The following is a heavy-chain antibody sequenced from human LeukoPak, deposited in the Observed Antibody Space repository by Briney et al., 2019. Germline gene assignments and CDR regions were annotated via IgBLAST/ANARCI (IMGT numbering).Heavy chain of an antibody. J-gene: IGHJ4*02. D-gene: IGHD5-12*01. CDR1: GFTVSSDY. V-gene: IGHV3-53*01. CDR2: IYSGGST. CDR3: ARGGGGYGFYSDY. Sequence: PGGSLRLSCAASGFTVSSDYMSWVRQAPGKGLEWVSVIYSGGSTYYADSVKGRFTISRDNSKNTLYLQMNSLRAEDTAVYYCARGGGGYGFYSDYWGQGTLVTVSS.